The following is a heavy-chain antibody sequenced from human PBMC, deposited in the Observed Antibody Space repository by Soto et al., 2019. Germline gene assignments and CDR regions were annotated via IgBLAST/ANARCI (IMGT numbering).Heavy chain of an antibody. Sequence: KPSETLSLTCSVSGGSISSSSYYWGWIRQPPGKGLEWIGSIYYSRSTYYNPSLKSRVTISVDTSKNQFSLKLSSVTAADTAVYYCARHNRPITYSSSWYNWGQGTLVTVSS. CDR1: GGSISSSSYY. CDR3: ARHNRPITYSSSWYN. V-gene: IGHV4-39*01. J-gene: IGHJ4*02. D-gene: IGHD6-13*01. CDR2: IYYSRST.